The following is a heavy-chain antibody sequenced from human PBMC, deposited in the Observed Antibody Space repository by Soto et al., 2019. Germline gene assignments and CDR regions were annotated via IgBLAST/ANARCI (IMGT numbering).Heavy chain of an antibody. V-gene: IGHV4-59*08. J-gene: IGHJ4*02. CDR1: GVSISSYY. CDR2: IYYSGST. D-gene: IGHD2-15*01. CDR3: ARRYGGGFDY. Sequence: PSETLSLTCTVSGVSISSYYWSWIRQPPGKGLEWIGYIYYSGSTNYNPSLKSRVTISVDTSKNQFSLKLSSVTAADTAVYYCARRYGGGFDYWGQGTLVTVSS.